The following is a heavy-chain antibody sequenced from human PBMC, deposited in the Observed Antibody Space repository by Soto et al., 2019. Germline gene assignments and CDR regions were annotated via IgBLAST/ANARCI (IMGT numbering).Heavy chain of an antibody. CDR2: ISSSGNST. Sequence: EVQVLESGGGLVQPGGSLRLYCAASGFAFSTYAMSWVRQAPGKGLEWVSAISSSGNSTYYKDSVKGRFTVSRDNSKRTLYLQMNSRGADDTAVYYCARDWRIAMVRGGGVYYWGQGTLVTVSS. D-gene: IGHD3-10*01. J-gene: IGHJ4*02. CDR1: GFAFSTYA. CDR3: ARDWRIAMVRGGGVYY. V-gene: IGHV3-23*01.